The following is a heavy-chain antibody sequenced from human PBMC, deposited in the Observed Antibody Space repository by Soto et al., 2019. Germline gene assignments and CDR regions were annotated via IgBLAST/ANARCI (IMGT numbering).Heavy chain of an antibody. CDR2: IWYDGSNR. CDR3: ARDAVFCSSSSCYGDLTTDLDY. V-gene: IGHV3-33*01. CDR1: GFSFSGYG. D-gene: IGHD2-2*01. Sequence: QVQLVESGGGVVQPGRSLRLSCVASGFSFSGYGMHWVRQAPGKGLEWLASIWYDGSNRNYVDSVKGRFTISRDNSKNTLYLQMNSLRDEDTALYFCARDAVFCSSSSCYGDLTTDLDYWGQGTLVTVSS. J-gene: IGHJ4*02.